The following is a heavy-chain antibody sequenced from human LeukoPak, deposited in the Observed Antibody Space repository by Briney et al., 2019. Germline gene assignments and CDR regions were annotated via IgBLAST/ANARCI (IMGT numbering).Heavy chain of an antibody. V-gene: IGHV3-30*18. Sequence: GGSLRLSCAASGFTFRSYTMHWVRQAPGKGLEWVAVISYDGSNKYFGDSVKGRFTISRDNSKNTLYLQMDSLRAEDTATYYCAKAVTSDYHSLYYNYYMDVWGEGTTVTVSS. CDR1: GFTFRSYT. CDR2: ISYDGSNK. J-gene: IGHJ6*03. CDR3: AKAVTSDYHSLYYNYYMDV. D-gene: IGHD3-10*01.